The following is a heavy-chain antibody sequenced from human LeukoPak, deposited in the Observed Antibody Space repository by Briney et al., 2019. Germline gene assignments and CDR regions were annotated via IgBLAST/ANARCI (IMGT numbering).Heavy chain of an antibody. CDR3: AKAEDATISTFTY. CDR2: IWHDGTYK. Sequence: PGGSLRLSCLASGFTFNSYGMHWVRQAPGKGLEWEAVIWHDGTYKFYADSVKGRFTVSRDDSKNALHLQMNSLRAEDTAVYYCAKAEDATISTFTYWGQGTLVTVSS. J-gene: IGHJ4*02. D-gene: IGHD1-26*01. V-gene: IGHV3-33*06. CDR1: GFTFNSYG.